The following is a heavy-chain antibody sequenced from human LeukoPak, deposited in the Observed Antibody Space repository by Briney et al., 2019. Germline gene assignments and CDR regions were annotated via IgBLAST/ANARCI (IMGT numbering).Heavy chain of an antibody. CDR1: GRPFSGSF. CDR2: IHNSGTT. CDR3: ARRYYYNLGSFPFDF. J-gene: IGHJ4*02. D-gene: IGHD3-10*01. V-gene: IGHV4-34*01. Sequence: SETLSLTCAVSGRPFSGSFWSWIRQSSGKGPDWIGEIHNSGTTNYNPSLNSRVTISEDTSKNQFYLNLSSVTAADTAVYYCARRYYYNLGSFPFDFWGQGTLVTVSS.